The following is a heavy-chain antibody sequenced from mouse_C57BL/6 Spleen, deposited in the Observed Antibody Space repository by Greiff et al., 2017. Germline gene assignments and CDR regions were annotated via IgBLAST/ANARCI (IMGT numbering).Heavy chain of an antibody. Sequence: QVQLKQPGAELVKPGASVKLSCKASGYTFTSYWMHWVKQRPGQGLAWIGMIHPNSGSTNYNEKFKSKATLTVDKSSSTAYMQLSSLTSEDTAVYYCARACYLRWAWGYAMDYWGQGTSDTAS. CDR1: GYTFTSYW. D-gene: IGHD2-1*01. V-gene: IGHV1-64*01. CDR3: ARACYLRWAWGYAMDY. J-gene: IGHJ4*01. CDR2: IHPNSGST.